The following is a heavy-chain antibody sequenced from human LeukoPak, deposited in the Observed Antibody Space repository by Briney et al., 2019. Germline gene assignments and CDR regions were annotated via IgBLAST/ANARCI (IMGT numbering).Heavy chain of an antibody. Sequence: PGGSLRLSCAASGFTFSRYWMTWVRQAPGKGLEWVANIKQDGSEKYYVDSVKGRFTISRDNAKNSLYLQINSLRAEDTAVYYCASRPRTSHSYDYWGQGTLVTVSS. CDR1: GFTFSRYW. J-gene: IGHJ4*02. D-gene: IGHD2-2*01. CDR3: ASRPRTSHSYDY. V-gene: IGHV3-7*01. CDR2: IKQDGSEK.